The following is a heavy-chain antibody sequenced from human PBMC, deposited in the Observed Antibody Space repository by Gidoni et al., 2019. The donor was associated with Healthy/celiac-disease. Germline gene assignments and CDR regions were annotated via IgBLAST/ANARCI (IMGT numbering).Heavy chain of an antibody. V-gene: IGHV4-59*01. CDR2: TYYSGST. CDR3: ASPFGSRGITAFDI. CDR1: GGSISSSY. Sequence: QVQLQESGPGLVKPSETLSLTCTVSGGSISSSYWSWIRQAPGKGQEWIGYTYYSGSTNSNPSLKSRVTISVDTSKNQFSLKLSSVTAADTAVYYCASPFGSRGITAFDIWGQGTMVTVSS. J-gene: IGHJ3*02. D-gene: IGHD3-10*01.